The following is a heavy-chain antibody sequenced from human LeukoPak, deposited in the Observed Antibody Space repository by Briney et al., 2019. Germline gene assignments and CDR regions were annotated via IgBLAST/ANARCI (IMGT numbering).Heavy chain of an antibody. V-gene: IGHV3-33*08. CDR3: ASTYYGDCTFDY. CDR2: IWYDGNNK. D-gene: IGHD4-17*01. Sequence: GGSLRLSCAASGFTVSSNYMSWVRQAPGKGLEWMALIWYDGNNKYYGDSVKGRFTISRDNSKNTLYLQMNSLRAEDTAVYYCASTYYGDCTFDYWGQGTLVTVSS. CDR1: GFTVSSNY. J-gene: IGHJ4*02.